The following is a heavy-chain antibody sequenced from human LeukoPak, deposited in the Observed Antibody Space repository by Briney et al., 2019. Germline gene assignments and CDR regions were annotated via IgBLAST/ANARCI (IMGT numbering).Heavy chain of an antibody. CDR1: GGSISSYY. J-gene: IGHJ6*03. D-gene: IGHD3-3*01. V-gene: IGHV4-59*01. CDR3: ARERAHYDFWSGRGHYYYMDV. CDR2: IYYSGST. Sequence: SETLSLTCTVSGGSISSYYWSWIRQPPGKGLEWIGYIYYSGSTNYNPSLKSRVTISVDTSKNQFSLKLSPVTAADTAVYYCARERAHYDFWSGRGHYYYMDVWGKGTTVTVSS.